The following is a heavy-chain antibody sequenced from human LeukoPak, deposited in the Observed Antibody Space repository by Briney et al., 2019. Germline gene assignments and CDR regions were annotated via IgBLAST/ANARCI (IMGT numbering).Heavy chain of an antibody. CDR1: GFTVSSNY. V-gene: IGHV3-53*01. D-gene: IGHD6-19*01. CDR2: IYSGGST. CDR3: AGEASIAVAGTDHDAFDI. J-gene: IGHJ3*02. Sequence: GGSLRLSCAASGFTVSSNYMSWVRQAPGKGLEWVSVIYSGGSTYYADSVKGRFTISRDNSKNTLYLQMNSLRAEDTAVYYCAGEASIAVAGTDHDAFDIWGQGTMVTVSS.